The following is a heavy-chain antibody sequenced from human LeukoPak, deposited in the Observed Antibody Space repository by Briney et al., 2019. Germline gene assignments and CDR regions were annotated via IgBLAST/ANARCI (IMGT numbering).Heavy chain of an antibody. CDR3: ARDNGGYDGALFDY. J-gene: IGHJ4*02. D-gene: IGHD5-12*01. CDR1: GGSISSSNW. Sequence: SETLSLTCAVSGGSISSSNWWSWVRQPPGKGLEWIGEIYHSGSTNYNPSLKSRVTISVDKSKNQFSLQLNSVTPEDTAVYYCARDNGGYDGALFDYWGQGTLVTVSS. V-gene: IGHV4-4*02. CDR2: IYHSGST.